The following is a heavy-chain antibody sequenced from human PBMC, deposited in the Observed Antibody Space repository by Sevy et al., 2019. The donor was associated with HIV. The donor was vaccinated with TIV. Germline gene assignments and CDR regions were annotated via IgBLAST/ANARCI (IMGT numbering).Heavy chain of an antibody. CDR1: GYTFTSYG. V-gene: IGHV1-18*01. Sequence: ASVKVSCKASGYTFTSYGISWVRQAPGQGLEWMGWISAYNGNTNYAQKLQGRVTMTTDTSTSTAYMELRSLRSDDTAVYYCARDPLQYSYGYVDYYYYGMDVWGQGTTVTVSS. D-gene: IGHD5-18*01. J-gene: IGHJ6*02. CDR2: ISAYNGNT. CDR3: ARDPLQYSYGYVDYYYYGMDV.